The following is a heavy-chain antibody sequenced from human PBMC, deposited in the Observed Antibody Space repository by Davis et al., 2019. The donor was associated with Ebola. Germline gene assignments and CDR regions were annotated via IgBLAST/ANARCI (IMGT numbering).Heavy chain of an antibody. V-gene: IGHV5-51*01. CDR2: IYPDDSDT. CDR3: ARLMAASGAMWFDS. D-gene: IGHD3-10*01. Sequence: KVSCKGSGYYFTSYWISWVRQVPGKGLEWMGNIYPDDSDTRYSPSFQGQVTLSADKSINTAYLHWSSLKASDTAFYYCARLMAASGAMWFDSWGQGTLVTVSS. J-gene: IGHJ5*01. CDR1: GYYFTSYW.